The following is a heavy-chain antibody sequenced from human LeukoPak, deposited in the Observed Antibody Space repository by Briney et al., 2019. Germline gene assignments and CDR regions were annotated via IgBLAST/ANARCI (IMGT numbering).Heavy chain of an antibody. V-gene: IGHV4-34*01. J-gene: IGHJ4*02. CDR1: GGSFSGYY. D-gene: IGHD3-9*01. Sequence: PSETLSLTCAVYGGSFSGYYWSWIRQPPGKGLEWIGEINHSGSTNYNPSLKSRVTISVDTSKNQFSLKLSSVTAADTAVYYCARSADVLRYFDWFASFDYWGQGTLVTVSS. CDR2: INHSGST. CDR3: ARSADVLRYFDWFASFDY.